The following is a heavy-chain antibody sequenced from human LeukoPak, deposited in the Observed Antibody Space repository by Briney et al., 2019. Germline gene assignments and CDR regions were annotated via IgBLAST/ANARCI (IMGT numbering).Heavy chain of an antibody. CDR3: AKDGHSIVGATTSFDY. D-gene: IGHD1-26*01. CDR2: TKQDGSET. V-gene: IGHV3-7*03. CDR1: GFIFSNYW. Sequence: GGSLRLSCATSGFIFSNYWMSWVRQAPGKGLEWVANTKQDGSETYYVDSVKGRFTISRDDAKNSLYLQMNSLRAEDTALYYCAKDGHSIVGATTSFDYWGQGTLVTVSS. J-gene: IGHJ4*02.